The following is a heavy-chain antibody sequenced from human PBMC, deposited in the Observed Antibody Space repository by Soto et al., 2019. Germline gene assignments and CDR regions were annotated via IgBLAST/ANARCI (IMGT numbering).Heavy chain of an antibody. CDR2: IWYDGSNK. V-gene: IGHV3-33*01. CDR3: ARVGWERTAYYDILTGLSGFDP. J-gene: IGHJ5*02. Sequence: PGGSLRLSCAASGFTFSSYGMHWVRQAPGKGLEWVAVIWYDGSNKYYADSVKGRFTISRDNSKNTLYLQMNSLRAEDTAVYYCARVGWERTAYYDILTGLSGFDPWGQGTLVTVSS. D-gene: IGHD3-9*01. CDR1: GFTFSSYG.